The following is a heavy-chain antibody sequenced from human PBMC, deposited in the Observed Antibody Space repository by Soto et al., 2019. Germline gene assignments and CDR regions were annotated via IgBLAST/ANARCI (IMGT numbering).Heavy chain of an antibody. CDR1: GFTFSNYW. CDR2: IDHDGPT. J-gene: IGHJ4*02. Sequence: EVQLVESGGGLVQPAGSLRLSCAGTGFTFSNYWMHWVRQAPGKGLEWVSRIDHDGPTVYADSVRGRFTISRDNAENTLFLQMNSLRPEDTAVYYCVRDSHGDYWGQGTLVTVSS. CDR3: VRDSHGDY. V-gene: IGHV3-74*01.